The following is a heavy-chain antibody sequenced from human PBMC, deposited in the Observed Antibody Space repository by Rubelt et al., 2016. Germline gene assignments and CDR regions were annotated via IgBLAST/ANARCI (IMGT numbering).Heavy chain of an antibody. J-gene: IGHJ4*02. D-gene: IGHD2-15*01. V-gene: IGHV1-2*02. CDR2: INPNSGGT. Sequence: QVQLVQSGAEVKKPGASVKVSCKASGYTFTGYYMHWVRQAPGQGLEWMGWINPNSGGTNYAQKFQGRVTMTRDTSISTAYMELSRLRSEDTAVYYCARGDIVVVVAASNPLDYWGQGTLVTVSS. CDR3: ARGDIVVVVAASNPLDY. CDR1: GYTFTGYY.